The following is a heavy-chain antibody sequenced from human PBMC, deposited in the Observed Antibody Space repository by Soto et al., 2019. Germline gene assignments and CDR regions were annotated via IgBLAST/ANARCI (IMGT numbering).Heavy chain of an antibody. CDR1: GFTFSNAW. V-gene: IGHV3-15*01. D-gene: IGHD1-1*01. J-gene: IGHJ4*02. CDR3: TTTGTIAY. Sequence: GVSLRLSCSASGFTFSNAWMTWVRQAPGKGLEWVGRIKSNSDGGTTYYAAPVEGRFTISRDDSTNTVYLQMNSLKTEDTAVYYCTTTGTIAYWGQGTLVTVSS. CDR2: IKSNSDGGTT.